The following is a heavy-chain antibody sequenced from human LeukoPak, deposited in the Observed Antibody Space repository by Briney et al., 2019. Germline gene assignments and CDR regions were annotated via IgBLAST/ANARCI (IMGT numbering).Heavy chain of an antibody. CDR2: IYTSGST. CDR1: GASINSGNYY. D-gene: IGHD3-16*02. CDR3: AGDSSGGYTPDY. J-gene: IGHJ4*02. Sequence: SETLSLTCTASGASINSGNYYWSWIRQPAGKGLEWIGRIYTSGSTDYNPSLRSRVTISIDASKSQFSLRLSSVTAADTAVYFCAGDSSGGYTPDYWGQGTLVTVSS. V-gene: IGHV4-61*02.